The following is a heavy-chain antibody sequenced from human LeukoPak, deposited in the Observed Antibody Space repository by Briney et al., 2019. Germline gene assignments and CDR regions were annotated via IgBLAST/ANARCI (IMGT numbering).Heavy chain of an antibody. Sequence: ASVKVSCKASGYTFSRYGISWVRQAPGQGLEWMGWISGYNGNTRYPQSFQGRVTMTTDTSTSTVYMELRSLRSDDTAVYYCARESSGVAGTREFDYGGQGTLVTVSS. D-gene: IGHD6-19*01. CDR1: GYTFSRYG. CDR2: ISGYNGNT. V-gene: IGHV1-18*01. J-gene: IGHJ4*02. CDR3: ARESSGVAGTREFDY.